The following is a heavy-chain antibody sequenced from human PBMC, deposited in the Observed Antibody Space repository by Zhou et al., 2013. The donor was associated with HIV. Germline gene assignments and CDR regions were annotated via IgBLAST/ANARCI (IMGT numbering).Heavy chain of an antibody. Sequence: QVQLVQSGPEIKEPGASVKVSCKGSGYNFNEFYTHWVRQAPGHGPEWMGFINPKTGKTKYAEKFQDRVTLSRDTSMRTTYMELTRLTSDDSAMYYCVRDGGPVEFDVWGQGT. CDR2: INPKTGKT. CDR1: GYNFNEFY. CDR3: VRDGGPVEFDV. D-gene: IGHD6-19*01. V-gene: IGHV1-2*02. J-gene: IGHJ4*02.